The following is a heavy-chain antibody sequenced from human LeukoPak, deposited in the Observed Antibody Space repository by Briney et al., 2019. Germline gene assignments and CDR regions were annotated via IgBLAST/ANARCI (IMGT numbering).Heavy chain of an antibody. CDR2: MNPKSGDT. J-gene: IGHJ4*02. V-gene: IGHV1-8*03. CDR1: GYSFTNYD. Sequence: ASVKVSCKASGYSFTNYDINWVRQATGQGLEWMGWMNPKSGDTGYSQKFQGRVFITRDTSINTAYMELSRLRSDDTAVYYCARSRAAYGSGSYPDYWGQGTLVTVSS. D-gene: IGHD3-10*01. CDR3: ARSRAAYGSGSYPDY.